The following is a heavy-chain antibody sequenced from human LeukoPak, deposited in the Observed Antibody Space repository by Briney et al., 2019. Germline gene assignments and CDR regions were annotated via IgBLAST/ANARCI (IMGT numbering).Heavy chain of an antibody. Sequence: PGGSLRLSCGASGFSFSTYWMSWVRQAPGKGLEWLSYMSSRDDVIYYADSVKGRFTISMDTAENSVYLQLNSLRADDTAVYYCAREQWFRWDYWGQGILVTVSS. V-gene: IGHV3-11*01. CDR1: GFSFSTYW. CDR3: AREQWFRWDY. D-gene: IGHD3-22*01. J-gene: IGHJ4*02. CDR2: MSSRDDVI.